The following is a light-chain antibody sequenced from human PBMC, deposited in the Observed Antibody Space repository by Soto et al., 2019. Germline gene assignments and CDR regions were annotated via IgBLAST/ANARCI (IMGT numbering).Light chain of an antibody. Sequence: QSVLTQPPSVSGSPGQSVTISCTGTSTDFVSYNRVSWYQQPPGTAPKLIIYEASNRPSGVPDRFSGSKSGTSASLAITGLQAEDEATYYCQSCDSSLSGSGVFGTGTKLTVL. CDR3: QSCDSSLSGSGV. CDR1: STDFVSYNR. CDR2: EAS. V-gene: IGLV2-18*02. J-gene: IGLJ1*01.